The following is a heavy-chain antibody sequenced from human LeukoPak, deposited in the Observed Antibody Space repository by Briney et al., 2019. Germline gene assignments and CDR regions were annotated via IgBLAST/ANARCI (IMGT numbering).Heavy chain of an antibody. D-gene: IGHD2-2*01. V-gene: IGHV1-69*01. Sequence: ASVKVSCKASGGTFSSYAISWVRQAPGQGLEWMGGIIPIFGTANYAQKFQGRVTITADESTSTAYMELSSLRSEDTAVYYCARAPGYCSSTSCSGPYYYYMDVWGKGTTVTVSS. CDR2: IIPIFGTA. J-gene: IGHJ6*03. CDR3: ARAPGYCSSTSCSGPYYYYMDV. CDR1: GGTFSSYA.